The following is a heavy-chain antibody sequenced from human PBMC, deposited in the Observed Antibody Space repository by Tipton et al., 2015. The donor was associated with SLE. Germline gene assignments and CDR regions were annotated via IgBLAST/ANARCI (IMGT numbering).Heavy chain of an antibody. CDR2: MHNSGDS. J-gene: IGHJ4*02. D-gene: IGHD7-27*01. CDR3: ARDIEAPGDFLYFDY. Sequence: TLSLTCKVSGISISTHYWSWIRQPPGKGLEWIGQMHNSGDSTYNPSLKSRVTMSVDTSKNHFSLKLTSGIAADTAVDYCARDIEAPGDFLYFDYWGQGILVTVSS. V-gene: IGHV4-59*11. CDR1: GISISTHY.